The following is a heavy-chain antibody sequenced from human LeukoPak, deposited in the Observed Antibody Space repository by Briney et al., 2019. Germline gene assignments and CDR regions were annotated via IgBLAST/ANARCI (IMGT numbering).Heavy chain of an antibody. Sequence: GGSLRLSCAASGSGFIFSNYGMRWVRQAPGKGLEWVSAISGSGASTYYADSVKGRCIVSRDNSKKTLHLQMNNLRAEDTAVYYCARDFHYGSGSYRYFDYWGQGTLVTVSS. CDR1: GSGFIFSNYG. CDR2: ISGSGAST. J-gene: IGHJ4*02. V-gene: IGHV3-23*01. D-gene: IGHD3-10*01. CDR3: ARDFHYGSGSYRYFDY.